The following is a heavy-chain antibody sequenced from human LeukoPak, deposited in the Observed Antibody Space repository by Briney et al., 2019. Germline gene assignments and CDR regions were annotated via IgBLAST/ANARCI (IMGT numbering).Heavy chain of an antibody. CDR3: ARDVVLTSSPDAFDI. J-gene: IGHJ3*02. Sequence: SETLSLTCTVSGVSITKDGYSWTWIRQPPGKGLEWIGDISYSGSTKYKPSLKRRLTISGDVSKNQFSLKLTSVTAADTAVYYCARDVVLTSSPDAFDIWGQGTMVTVSS. D-gene: IGHD2-21*02. V-gene: IGHV4-31*03. CDR1: GVSITKDGYS. CDR2: ISYSGST.